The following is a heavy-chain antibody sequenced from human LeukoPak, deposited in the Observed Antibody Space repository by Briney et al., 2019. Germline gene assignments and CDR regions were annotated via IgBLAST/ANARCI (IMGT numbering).Heavy chain of an antibody. CDR2: INHSGST. Sequence: SETLSLTCAVYGGSFSGYYWSWIRQPPGKGLEWIGEINHSGSTNYNPSLKSRVTISVDTSKNQFSLKLSSVTAADTAVYYCARTNSSGYFDYWGQGTLVTVSS. CDR3: ARTNSSGYFDY. D-gene: IGHD3-22*01. CDR1: GGSFSGYY. J-gene: IGHJ4*02. V-gene: IGHV4-34*01.